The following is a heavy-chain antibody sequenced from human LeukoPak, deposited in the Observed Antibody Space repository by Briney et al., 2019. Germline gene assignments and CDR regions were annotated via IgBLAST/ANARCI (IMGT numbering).Heavy chain of an antibody. CDR2: IKEDGSQT. V-gene: IGHV3-7*01. CDR3: AKSLDY. CDR1: GFAFSRSW. J-gene: IGHJ4*02. Sequence: GSLRLSCVASGFAFSRSWMDWVRQAPGKGLEWVANIKEDGSQTYYVDSAKGRFTISRDNAKNSLYLQMDSLRVEDTAIYYCAKSLDYWGRGTLVTVSS.